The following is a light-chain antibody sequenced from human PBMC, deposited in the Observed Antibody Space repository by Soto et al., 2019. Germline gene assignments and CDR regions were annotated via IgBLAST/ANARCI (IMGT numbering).Light chain of an antibody. Sequence: DIQMTQSPSSLSASVGDRVTISCRASQSISTYLNWYQQKPGTAPRLLIYRASTVKTGVPPRFSGSGSGRDFTLTISSLRPDDIATYFCQQSYSSPPWTVGPGTKVEVK. CDR3: QQSYSSPPWT. CDR1: QSISTY. V-gene: IGKV1-39*01. CDR2: RAS. J-gene: IGKJ1*01.